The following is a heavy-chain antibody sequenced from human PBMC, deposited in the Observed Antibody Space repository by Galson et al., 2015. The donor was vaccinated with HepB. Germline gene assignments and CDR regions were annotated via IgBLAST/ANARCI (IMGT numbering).Heavy chain of an antibody. J-gene: IGHJ4*02. V-gene: IGHV1-69*04. D-gene: IGHD3-22*01. CDR3: ARDGIDSSGYYFDY. CDR1: GGTFSSYT. CDR2: IIPILGIA. Sequence: SVKVSCKASGGTFSSYTISWVRQAPGQGLEWMGRIIPILGIANYAQKFQGRVTITADKSTSTAYMELSSLRSEDTAAYYCARDGIDSSGYYFDYWGQGTLVTVSS.